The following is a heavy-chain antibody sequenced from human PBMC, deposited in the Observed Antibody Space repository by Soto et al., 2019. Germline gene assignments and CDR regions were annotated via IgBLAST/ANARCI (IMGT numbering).Heavy chain of an antibody. CDR1: GYTFTSYG. V-gene: IGHV1-18*01. CDR3: ARQEAYCSGGSCSLHYYYYMDV. D-gene: IGHD2-15*01. CDR2: ISAYNGNT. J-gene: IGHJ6*03. Sequence: ASVKVSCKASGYTFTSYGISWVRQAPGQGLEWMGWISAYNGNTNYAQKLQGRVTMTTDTSTSTAYMELRSLRSDDTAVYYCARQEAYCSGGSCSLHYYYYMDVWGKGTTVTVSS.